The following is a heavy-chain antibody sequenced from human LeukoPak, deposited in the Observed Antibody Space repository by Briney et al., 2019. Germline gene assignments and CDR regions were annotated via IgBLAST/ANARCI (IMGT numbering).Heavy chain of an antibody. Sequence: GGSLTLSCAASGFTFSSYGMSWVRQAPGKGLEWVSGISGSGGTTYYADSVKGRFTISRDNSKNTLYLQMNSLRAEDTAVYYCAKDRRITLVRGDINWGQGTLVTVSP. V-gene: IGHV3-23*01. CDR3: AKDRRITLVRGDIN. D-gene: IGHD3-10*01. CDR2: ISGSGGTT. J-gene: IGHJ4*02. CDR1: GFTFSSYG.